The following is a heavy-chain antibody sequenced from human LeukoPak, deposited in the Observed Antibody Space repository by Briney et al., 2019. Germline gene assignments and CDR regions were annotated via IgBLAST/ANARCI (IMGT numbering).Heavy chain of an antibody. J-gene: IGHJ6*03. D-gene: IGHD2-15*01. CDR2: INIIFGTA. V-gene: IGHV1-69*13. Sequence: SVKVSCKASGGTFSSHTITWVRQAPGQGLEWMGGINIIFGTANYAQKFQGRVTIIADESTSTAYMELSSLRSEDTAIYYCAKNGDRGAYCSGGSCYPYYYYNMDVWGKGTTVTISS. CDR1: GGTFSSHT. CDR3: AKNGDRGAYCSGGSCYPYYYYNMDV.